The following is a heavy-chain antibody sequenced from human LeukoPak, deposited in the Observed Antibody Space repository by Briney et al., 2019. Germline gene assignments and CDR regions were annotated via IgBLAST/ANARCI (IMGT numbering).Heavy chain of an antibody. D-gene: IGHD2-15*01. J-gene: IGHJ4*02. CDR1: GGSISSYY. Sequence: KPSETLSLTCTVSGGSISSYYWRWIRQPPGKGLEWIGYIYYSGSTNYNPSLKSRVTISVDTSKNQFSLKLSSVTAADTAVYYCARDRSLLSDDCSGGSCYIVGYFDYWGQGTLVTVSS. CDR3: ARDRSLLSDDCSGGSCYIVGYFDY. V-gene: IGHV4-59*01. CDR2: IYYSGST.